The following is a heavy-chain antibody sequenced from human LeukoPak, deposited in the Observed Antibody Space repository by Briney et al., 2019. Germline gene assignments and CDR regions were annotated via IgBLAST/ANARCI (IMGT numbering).Heavy chain of an antibody. D-gene: IGHD3-10*01. V-gene: IGHV1-69*13. CDR1: GGTFSSYA. Sequence: SVKVSCKASGGTFSSYAIIWVRQAPGQGLEWMGGIIPIFGTANYAQKFQGRVTITADESTSTAYMELSSLRSEDTAVYYCAREGGGSGFFDYWGQGTLVTVSS. J-gene: IGHJ4*02. CDR2: IIPIFGTA. CDR3: AREGGGSGFFDY.